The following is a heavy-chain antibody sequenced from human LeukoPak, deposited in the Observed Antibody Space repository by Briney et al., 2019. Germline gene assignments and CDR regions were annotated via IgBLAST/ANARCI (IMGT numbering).Heavy chain of an antibody. CDR1: GFTFSSYS. D-gene: IGHD4-17*01. CDR2: ISSSSSTI. CDR3: AVDYEYDY. V-gene: IGHV3-48*01. Sequence: GGSLRLSCAASGFTFSSYSMNWVRQAPGKGLEWVSYISSSSSTIYYADSAKGRFTISRDNAKNSLYLQMNSLRAEDTAVYYCAVDYEYDYWGQGTLVTVSS. J-gene: IGHJ4*02.